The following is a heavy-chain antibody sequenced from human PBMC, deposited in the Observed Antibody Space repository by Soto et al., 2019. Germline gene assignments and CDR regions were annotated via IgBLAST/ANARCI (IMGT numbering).Heavy chain of an antibody. J-gene: IGHJ5*02. CDR3: AREITSSHCSSTSCYVSWFDP. CDR2: IYYSGST. V-gene: IGHV4-59*01. D-gene: IGHD2-2*01. Sequence: SETLSLTCTVSGGSISSYYWSWIRQPTGKGLEWIGYIYYSGSTNYNPSLKSRVTISVDTSKNQFSLKLSSVTAADTAVYYCAREITSSHCSSTSCYVSWFDPWGQGTLVTVSS. CDR1: GGSISSYY.